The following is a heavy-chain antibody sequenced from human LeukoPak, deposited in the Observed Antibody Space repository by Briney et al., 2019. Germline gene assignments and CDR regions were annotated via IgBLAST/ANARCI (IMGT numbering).Heavy chain of an antibody. V-gene: IGHV4-4*07. CDR1: GGSINNYY. CDR2: IYTRGST. D-gene: IGHD2-15*01. J-gene: IGHJ3*02. Sequence: SETLSLTCTVSGGSINNYYWSWIRQPAGKGLEWIGRIYTRGSTNYNPPLKSRVTMSVDTSKNQFSLKLSSVTAADTAVYYCARGRYCSADICSGGDAFDIWGQGTMVSVPS. CDR3: ARGRYCSADICSGGDAFDI.